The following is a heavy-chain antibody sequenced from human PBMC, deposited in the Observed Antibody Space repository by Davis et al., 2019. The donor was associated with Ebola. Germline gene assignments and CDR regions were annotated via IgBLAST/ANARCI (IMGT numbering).Heavy chain of an antibody. V-gene: IGHV4-34*01. CDR1: GGSFSGYY. Sequence: PSETLSLTCAVYGGSFSGYYWSWIRQPPGKGLEWIGEINHSGSTNYKSSLKSRVTISVDTSKNQFSLKLSSVTAADTAVYYCARDAGGIEDHYYHGMDVWGQGTTVTVSS. CDR3: ARDAGGIEDHYYHGMDV. J-gene: IGHJ6*02. D-gene: IGHD3-16*01. CDR2: INHSGST.